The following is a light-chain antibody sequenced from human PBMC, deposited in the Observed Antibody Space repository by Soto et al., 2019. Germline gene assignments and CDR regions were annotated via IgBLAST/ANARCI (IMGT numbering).Light chain of an antibody. V-gene: IGLV2-14*01. J-gene: IGLJ1*01. Sequence: LPQPASVSRSPGQSITISCTGNSSDVGGYNYVSWYQQHPGKAPKLMIYDVSNRPSGVSNRFSGSKSGNTASLTISWLQAEDEADYYCSSYTSSSTYVFGTGTKVTVL. CDR1: SSDVGGYNY. CDR2: DVS. CDR3: SSYTSSSTYV.